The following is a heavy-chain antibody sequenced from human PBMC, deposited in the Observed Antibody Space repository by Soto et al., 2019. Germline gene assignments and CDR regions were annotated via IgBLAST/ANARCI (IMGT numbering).Heavy chain of an antibody. D-gene: IGHD3-10*01. J-gene: IGHJ4*02. Sequence: QVQLVQSGDEVKKPGASVKVSCKASGYTFTSYGISWVRQAPGQGLEWMGRISAYNGNTNNRQKLQGRVTMTTDTSTSTVYMELRSLRSDDTAAYYCARVRGYVEYGSGYWGQGTLVTVSS. CDR1: GYTFTSYG. V-gene: IGHV1-18*01. CDR3: ARVRGYVEYGSGY. CDR2: ISAYNGNT.